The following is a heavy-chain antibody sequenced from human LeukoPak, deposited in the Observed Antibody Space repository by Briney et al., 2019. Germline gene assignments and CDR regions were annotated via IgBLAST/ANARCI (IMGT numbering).Heavy chain of an antibody. J-gene: IGHJ4*02. Sequence: GGSLRHSCAASGFTFSSYSMNWVRQAPGKGLEWVSSISSSSSYIYYADSVKGRFTISRDNAKNSLYLQMNSLRAEDTAVYYCAREVSGDGDYWGQGTLVTVSS. CDR3: AREVSGDGDY. V-gene: IGHV3-21*01. D-gene: IGHD2-21*01. CDR2: ISSSSSYI. CDR1: GFTFSSYS.